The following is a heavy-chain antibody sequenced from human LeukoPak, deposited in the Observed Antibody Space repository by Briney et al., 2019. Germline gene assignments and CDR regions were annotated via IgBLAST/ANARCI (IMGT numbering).Heavy chain of an antibody. J-gene: IGHJ4*02. CDR3: AKPSGSGVDY. CDR2: ISASGGST. Sequence: GGSLRLSCAASRFTFSSYAMSWVRQAPGKVLEWVSAISASGGSTYYADSVKGRFTISRDDSKNTLYLQMNSLRLEDMAVYYCAKPSGSGVDYWGRGTRVTVSS. D-gene: IGHD1-26*01. CDR1: RFTFSSYA. V-gene: IGHV3-23*01.